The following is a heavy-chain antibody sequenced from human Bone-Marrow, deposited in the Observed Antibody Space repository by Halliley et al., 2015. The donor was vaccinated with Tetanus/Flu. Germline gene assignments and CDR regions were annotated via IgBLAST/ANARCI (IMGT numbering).Heavy chain of an antibody. CDR3: ARWRDAGSSLFEYFDF. V-gene: IGHV4-59*01. J-gene: IGHJ4*02. CDR2: IYFGGAP. Sequence: GFIYFGGAPNSNPSLQSRAVPISADPSKNLFSLKLTSVIAADTAVYYCARWRDAGSSLFEYFDFWGQGTVVTVSS. D-gene: IGHD6-6*01.